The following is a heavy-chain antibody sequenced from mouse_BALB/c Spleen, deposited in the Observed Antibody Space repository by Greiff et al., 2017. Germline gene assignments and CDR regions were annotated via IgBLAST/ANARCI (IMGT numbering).Heavy chain of an antibody. CDR2: IDPYNGGT. D-gene: IGHD1-1*01. V-gene: IGHV1S135*01. CDR3: ASYYSRAMDY. CDR1: GYAFTSYN. Sequence: VQLKESGPELVKPGASVKVSCKASGYAFTSYNMYWVKQSHGKSLEWIGYIDPYNGGTSYNQKFKGKATLTVDKSSSTAYMHLNSLTSEDSAVYYCASYYSRAMDYWGQGTSVTVSS. J-gene: IGHJ4*01.